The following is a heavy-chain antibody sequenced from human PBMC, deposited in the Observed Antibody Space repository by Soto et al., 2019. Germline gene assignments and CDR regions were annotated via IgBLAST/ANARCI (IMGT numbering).Heavy chain of an antibody. CDR2: IYYSGNT. CDR3: ARGTYDFWSSYRSQREVYYYNYYMDV. CDR1: GGSINSSSYY. V-gene: IGHV4-39*01. J-gene: IGHJ6*03. Sequence: SETLSLTCTVSGGSINSSSYYWGWIRQPPGKGLEWIGSIYYSGNTYYNPSLKSRVTISVDTSKNQFSLKMSSVTAADTAVYYCARGTYDFWSSYRSQREVYYYNYYMDVWGKGTTVTVSS. D-gene: IGHD3-3*01.